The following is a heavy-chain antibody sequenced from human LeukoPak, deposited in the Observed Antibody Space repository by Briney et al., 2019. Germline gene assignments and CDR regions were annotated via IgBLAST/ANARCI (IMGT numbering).Heavy chain of an antibody. CDR3: ARDGRGYCSSTSCYLDAFDI. Sequence: PSETLSLTCTVSGGSISTSSYYWGWVRQPPGKGLEWIGNIFYSGSTYYSPSLKSRVTISLDTSRNQFSLKLNSVTAADTAVYYCARDGRGYCSSTSCYLDAFDIWGQGTMVTVSS. CDR1: GGSISTSSYY. V-gene: IGHV4-39*07. D-gene: IGHD2-2*01. J-gene: IGHJ3*02. CDR2: IFYSGST.